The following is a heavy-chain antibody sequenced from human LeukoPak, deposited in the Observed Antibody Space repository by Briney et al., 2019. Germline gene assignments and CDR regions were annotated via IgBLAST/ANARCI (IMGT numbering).Heavy chain of an antibody. CDR1: GYSISSGYH. CDR2: IYHSGST. CDR3: ARVVQSTDSSGFYLPEYFQH. D-gene: IGHD3-22*01. V-gene: IGHV4-38-2*02. J-gene: IGHJ1*01. Sequence: SETLSLTCTVSGYSISSGYHWGWIRRPPGKGLEWIGSIYHSGSTYYNPSLKSRVTISVDTSKNQFSLKLSSVTAADTAVYYCARVVQSTDSSGFYLPEYFQHWGQGTLVTVSS.